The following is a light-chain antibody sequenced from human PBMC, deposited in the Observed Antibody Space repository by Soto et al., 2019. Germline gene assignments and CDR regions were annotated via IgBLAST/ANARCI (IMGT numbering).Light chain of an antibody. CDR1: QGISSY. CDR2: AAS. V-gene: IGKV1-16*01. Sequence: DIQMTQSPSSVSASVGDRVTITCRASQGISSYLAWYQKKPGKAPKLLMYAASSLQSGVPSRFSGSGSGTEFTLTINSLQPDDFATYYCQQYHIYSGTFGQGTKVDIK. J-gene: IGKJ1*01. CDR3: QQYHIYSGT.